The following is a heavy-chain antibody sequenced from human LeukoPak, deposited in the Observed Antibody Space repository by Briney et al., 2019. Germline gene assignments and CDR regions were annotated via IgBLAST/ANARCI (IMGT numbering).Heavy chain of an antibody. CDR3: AKDGRYCSGGSPCWVYCYGMDV. CDR1: GFTFSSYA. J-gene: IGHJ6*02. Sequence: PGGSLRLSCAASGFTFSSYAMSWVRQAPGKGLEWVSAISGSGGSTYYADSVKGRFTISRDNSKNTLYLQMNSLRAEDTAVYYCAKDGRYCSGGSPCWVYCYGMDVWGQGTTVTVSS. CDR2: ISGSGGST. D-gene: IGHD2-15*01. V-gene: IGHV3-23*01.